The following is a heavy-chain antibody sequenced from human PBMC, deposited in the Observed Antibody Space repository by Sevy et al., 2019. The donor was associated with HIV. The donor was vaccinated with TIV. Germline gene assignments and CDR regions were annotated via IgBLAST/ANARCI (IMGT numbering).Heavy chain of an antibody. CDR3: ARGQGDDYNYGLDV. J-gene: IGHJ6*02. Sequence: GGSLRLSCAASGFAFSTYGLYWVRQAPGKGLKWVAVIWFDGSEKYYADSVKGRFTISRDNSKNTLYLQMNSLTAADTAVYYCARGQGDDYNYGLDVWGQGTTVTVSS. V-gene: IGHV3-33*01. CDR2: IWFDGSEK. D-gene: IGHD1-26*01. CDR1: GFAFSTYG.